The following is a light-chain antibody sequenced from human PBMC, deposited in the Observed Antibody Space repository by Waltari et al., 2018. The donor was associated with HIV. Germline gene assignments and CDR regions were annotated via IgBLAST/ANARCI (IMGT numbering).Light chain of an antibody. CDR3: ALYMTGAKWV. CDR2: STY. CDR1: SDSVSINYY. J-gene: IGLJ3*02. V-gene: IGLV8-61*01. Sequence: QTVVTQEPSFSVSPGGTVTLTCALNSDSVSINYYPGWFQQTPGQVPRPLISSTYSRSSGVPDRFSGSILGNKAALTITGAQADDDSVYFCALYMTGAKWVFGGGTKLTVL.